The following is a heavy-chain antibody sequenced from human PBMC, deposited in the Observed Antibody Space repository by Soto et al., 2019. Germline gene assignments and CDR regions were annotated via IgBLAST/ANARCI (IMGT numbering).Heavy chain of an antibody. Sequence: EVQLVESGGGLVQPGGSLRLSCAASGFTFSSYSMNWVRQAPGKGLEWVSYISSSSSTIYYADSVKGRFNISRDNAKNSLYLQMNSLRAEDTAVYYCARVGCGYCSSTSCYACGLPFDYWGQGTLVTVSS. CDR1: GFTFSSYS. CDR3: ARVGCGYCSSTSCYACGLPFDY. D-gene: IGHD2-2*01. J-gene: IGHJ4*02. CDR2: ISSSSSTI. V-gene: IGHV3-48*01.